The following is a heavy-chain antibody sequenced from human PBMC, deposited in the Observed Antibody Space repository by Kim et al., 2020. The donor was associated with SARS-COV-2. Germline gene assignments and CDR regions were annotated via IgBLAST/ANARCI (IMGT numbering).Heavy chain of an antibody. CDR1: GFTVSSNY. D-gene: IGHD6-13*01. Sequence: GGSLRLSCAASGFTVSSNYMSWVRQAPGKGLEWVSVIYSGGSTYYADSVKGRFTISRDNSKNTLYLQMNSLRAEDTAVYYCARDLYSSWYDYYGMDVWGQGTTVTVSS. CDR3: ARDLYSSWYDYYGMDV. J-gene: IGHJ6*02. V-gene: IGHV3-66*01. CDR2: IYSGGST.